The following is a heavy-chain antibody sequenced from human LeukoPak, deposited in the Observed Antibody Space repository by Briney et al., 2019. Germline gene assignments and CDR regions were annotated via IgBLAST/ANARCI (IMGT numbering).Heavy chain of an antibody. CDR3: ARVSRYFDWYRSGAFDI. Sequence: SETLSLTCTVSGGSISSYYWSWIRQPPGKGLEWIGYIYYSGSTNYNPSLKSRVTISVDTSKSQFSLKLSSVTAADTAVYYCARVSRYFDWYRSGAFDIWGQGTMVTVSS. CDR2: IYYSGST. CDR1: GGSISSYY. J-gene: IGHJ3*02. D-gene: IGHD3-9*01. V-gene: IGHV4-59*12.